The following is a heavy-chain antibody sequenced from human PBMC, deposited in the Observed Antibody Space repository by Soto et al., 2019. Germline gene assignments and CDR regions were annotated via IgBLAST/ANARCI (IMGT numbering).Heavy chain of an antibody. CDR1: GFTFSSYS. D-gene: IGHD6-13*01. J-gene: IGHJ6*02. CDR3: ARDMGRGQQLRYYYYYGMDV. Sequence: GGSLRLSCAASGFTFSSYSMNWVRQAPGKGLEWVSYISSSSSTIYYADSVKGRFTISRDNAKNSLYLQMNSLRDEDTAVYYCARDMGRGQQLRYYYYYGMDVWGQGTTVTVSS. V-gene: IGHV3-48*02. CDR2: ISSSSSTI.